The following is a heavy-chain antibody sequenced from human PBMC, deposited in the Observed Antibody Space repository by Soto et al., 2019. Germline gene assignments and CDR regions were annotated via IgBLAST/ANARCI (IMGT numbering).Heavy chain of an antibody. CDR1: GDTFSSYA. Sequence: QVQLVQSGAEVKKPGSSVKVSCKASGDTFSSYAINWVRQAPGQGVDWMGGIIPIFGTANYAQKFQGRVTITADESTSTAYMELSSLRSEDTAVYYCARLDYGGNSRNFDYWGQGTLVTVSS. D-gene: IGHD4-17*01. J-gene: IGHJ4*02. V-gene: IGHV1-69*12. CDR2: IIPIFGTA. CDR3: ARLDYGGNSRNFDY.